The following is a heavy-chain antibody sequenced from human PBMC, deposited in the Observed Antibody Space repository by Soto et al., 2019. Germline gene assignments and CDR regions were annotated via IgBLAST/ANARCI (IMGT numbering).Heavy chain of an antibody. CDR2: ISGSGGST. CDR3: AKDPHIAVAGRYPFDY. V-gene: IGHV3-23*01. J-gene: IGHJ4*02. CDR1: GFTFSSYA. Sequence: GGSLRLSCAASGFTFSSYAMSWVRQAPGKGLEWVSAISGSGGSTYYADSVKGRFTISRDNSKNTLYLQMNSLRAEDTAVYYCAKDPHIAVAGRYPFDYWGQGTLVTVSS. D-gene: IGHD6-19*01.